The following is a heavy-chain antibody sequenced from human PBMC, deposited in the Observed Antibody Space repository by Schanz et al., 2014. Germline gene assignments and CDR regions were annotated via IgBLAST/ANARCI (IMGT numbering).Heavy chain of an antibody. D-gene: IGHD3-10*01. J-gene: IGHJ6*02. CDR3: VRDAGWAFGDYHGMDV. CDR1: GYSFTKYG. CDR2: ISVYHGHT. V-gene: IGHV1-18*01. Sequence: QVQLVQSGSEVKKPGDSVKVSCETSGYSFTKYGINWVRQAPGQGPEWMGWISVYHGHTNYAEKVHGRVTMTTDTSTSTAYMELRSLISDDTAVYYCVRDAGWAFGDYHGMDVWGQGTSVTVSS.